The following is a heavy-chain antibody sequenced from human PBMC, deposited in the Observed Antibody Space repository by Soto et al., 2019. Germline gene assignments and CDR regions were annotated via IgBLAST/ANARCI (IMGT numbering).Heavy chain of an antibody. CDR1: GYTFTSYD. Sequence: ASVKVSCKASGYTFTSYDINWVRQAPGQGLEWMGRIIPILGIANYAQKFQGRVTITADKSTSTAYMELNRLRSEDTAVYYCVRDSPIGSTFSGYDGIDYWGQGTLVTVSS. D-gene: IGHD5-12*01. CDR2: IIPILGIA. J-gene: IGHJ4*02. V-gene: IGHV1-69*04. CDR3: VRDSPIGSTFSGYDGIDY.